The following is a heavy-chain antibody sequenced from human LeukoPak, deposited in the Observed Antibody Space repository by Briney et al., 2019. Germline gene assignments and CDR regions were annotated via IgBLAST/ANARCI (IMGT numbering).Heavy chain of an antibody. J-gene: IGHJ4*02. D-gene: IGHD6-25*01. CDR3: TTAAALG. V-gene: IGHV3-15*01. CDR2: IKSENDGGTT. Sequence: GGSLRLSCAASGFTFSNTWMSWVRQAPGKGLEWVGRIKSENDGGTTDYASPVRGRFVISRDDSKNTLYLQMSGLRMEDTAVYYCTTAAALGWGQGTLVTVSS. CDR1: GFTFSNTW.